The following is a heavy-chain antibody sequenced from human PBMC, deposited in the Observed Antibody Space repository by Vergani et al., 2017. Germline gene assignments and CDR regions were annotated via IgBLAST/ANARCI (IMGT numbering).Heavy chain of an antibody. CDR1: GASISHYY. V-gene: IGHV4-4*07. Sequence: QVQLQESGPGLVKPSETLSLTCTVSGASISHYYWSWIRHPAGKGLEWIVRFYTSDYTNHNPSLKSRLTMSVDTSKNQFSVKRSSVTSADTAVYYCARDLTAWGITINLGEIENWFDPWGQGTLVTVSS. J-gene: IGHJ5*02. CDR2: FYTSDYT. CDR3: ARDLTAWGITINLGEIENWFDP. D-gene: IGHD3-3*01.